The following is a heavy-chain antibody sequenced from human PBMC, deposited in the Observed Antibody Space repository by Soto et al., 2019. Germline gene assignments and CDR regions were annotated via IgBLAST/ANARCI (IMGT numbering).Heavy chain of an antibody. CDR2: IWYDGSNK. V-gene: IGHV3-33*01. Sequence: SLRLSCAASGFTFSSYGMHWVRQAPGKGLEWVAVIWYDGSNKYYADSVKGRFTISRDNSKNTLYLQMNSLRAEDTAVYYCARVNYDFWSGYLGHAFDIWGQGTMVTVSS. J-gene: IGHJ3*02. CDR3: ARVNYDFWSGYLGHAFDI. CDR1: GFTFSSYG. D-gene: IGHD3-3*01.